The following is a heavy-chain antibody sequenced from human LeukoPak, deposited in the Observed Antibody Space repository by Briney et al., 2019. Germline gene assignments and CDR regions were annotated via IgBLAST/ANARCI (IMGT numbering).Heavy chain of an antibody. J-gene: IGHJ4*02. Sequence: PSKTLSLTCTVSGGSISSHYWSWSWIRQPAGKGLEWIGRVYITGSTNYNPSLKSRVTMSVDTSKNQFSLKLTSVTAADTAVYYCARENCSGGSCQNAFDYWGQGTLVTVSS. CDR2: VYITGST. D-gene: IGHD2-15*01. V-gene: IGHV4-4*07. CDR1: GGSISSHY. CDR3: ARENCSGGSCQNAFDY.